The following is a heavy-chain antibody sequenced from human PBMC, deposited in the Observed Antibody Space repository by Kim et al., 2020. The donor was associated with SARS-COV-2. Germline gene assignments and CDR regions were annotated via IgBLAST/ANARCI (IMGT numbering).Heavy chain of an antibody. Sequence: SETLSLTCTVSGGSVSSGSYYWSWIRQPPGKGLEWIGYIYYSGSTNYNPSLKSRVTISVDTSKNQFSLKLSSVTAADTAVYYCARGGRLRITMVRGEDWFDPWGQGTLVTVSS. J-gene: IGHJ5*02. CDR2: IYYSGST. D-gene: IGHD3-10*01. CDR1: GGSVSSGSYY. CDR3: ARGGRLRITMVRGEDWFDP. V-gene: IGHV4-61*01.